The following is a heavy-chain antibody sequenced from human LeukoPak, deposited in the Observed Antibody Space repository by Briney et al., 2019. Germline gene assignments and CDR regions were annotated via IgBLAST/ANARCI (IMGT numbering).Heavy chain of an antibody. CDR3: ARGRDYALYDY. V-gene: IGHV4-59*01. CDR1: GGSISSYY. J-gene: IGHJ4*02. Sequence: SETLSLTCTVSGGSISSYYWSCIRRPPGKGLERIGYIYNTVSTNYNPSLKSRVTISADTSKNQFSLKLSSVTAADTAVYYCARGRDYALYDYWGQGTVVTVSS. D-gene: IGHD4-17*01. CDR2: IYNTVST.